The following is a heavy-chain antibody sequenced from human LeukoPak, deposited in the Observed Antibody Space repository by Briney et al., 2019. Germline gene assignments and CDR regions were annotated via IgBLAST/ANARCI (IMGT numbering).Heavy chain of an antibody. J-gene: IGHJ4*02. CDR3: AIELGYCSGGSCYPTDY. Sequence: GGSLRLSCAASGFTFSDYYMSWIHQAPGKGLEWASYISSSGSTIYYADSVKGRFTISRDNAKNSLYLQMNSLRAEDTAVYYCAIELGYCSGGSCYPTDYWGQGTLVTVSS. CDR1: GFTFSDYY. V-gene: IGHV3-11*04. CDR2: ISSSGSTI. D-gene: IGHD2-15*01.